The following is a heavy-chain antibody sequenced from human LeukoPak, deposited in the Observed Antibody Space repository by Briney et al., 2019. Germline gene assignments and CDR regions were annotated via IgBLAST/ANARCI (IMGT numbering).Heavy chain of an antibody. CDR2: FDPEDGET. CDR3: ATNGARGWIYFDY. V-gene: IGHV1-24*01. Sequence: GASVKVSCKVSGYTLTELSMHWVRQAPGKGLEWMGGFDPEDGETIYAQKFQGRVTMTEDTSTDTAYMELSSLRSEDTAVYYCATNGARGWIYFDYWGREPWSPSPQ. D-gene: IGHD1-26*01. J-gene: IGHJ4*02. CDR1: GYTLTELS.